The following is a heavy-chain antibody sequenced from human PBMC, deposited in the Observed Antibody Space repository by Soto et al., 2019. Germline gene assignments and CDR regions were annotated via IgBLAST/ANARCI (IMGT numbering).Heavy chain of an antibody. J-gene: IGHJ4*02. D-gene: IGHD5-18*01. Sequence: QVQLVQSGAEVKKLGASVKVSCKASGYTFTAYYIHWVRQAPGQGLEWVGWINPNSGDTNYAQRFQGWVTMTGDTSVSTAYMDLTRLRSDDTAVYDCSRGGYTYGYGLDYWGQGTLVTVSS. V-gene: IGHV1-2*04. CDR1: GYTFTAYY. CDR2: INPNSGDT. CDR3: SRGGYTYGYGLDY.